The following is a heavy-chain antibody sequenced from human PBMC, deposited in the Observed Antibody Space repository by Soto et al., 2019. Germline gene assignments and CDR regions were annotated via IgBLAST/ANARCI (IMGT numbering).Heavy chain of an antibody. CDR3: ARAPAGTLAFDY. CDR1: GGSVSSGSYY. D-gene: IGHD2-15*01. J-gene: IGHJ4*02. Sequence: QVQLQESGPGLVKPSETLSLTCTVSGGSVSSGSYYWSWIRQPPGKGLEWIGYIYYSGSTNYNPSLKSRVTISVDTSKNQFSLKLSSVTAADTAVYYCARAPAGTLAFDYWGQGTLVTVSS. CDR2: IYYSGST. V-gene: IGHV4-61*01.